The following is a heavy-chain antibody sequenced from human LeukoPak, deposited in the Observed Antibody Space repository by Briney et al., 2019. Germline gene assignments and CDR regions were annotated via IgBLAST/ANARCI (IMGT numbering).Heavy chain of an antibody. CDR2: INPNSGGT. D-gene: IGHD3-22*01. J-gene: IGHJ4*02. CDR1: GYTFTGYY. V-gene: IGHV1-2*02. CDR3: AGGPDSSGYYYGY. Sequence: ASVKVSCKASGYTFTGYYMHWVRQAPGQGLEWMGWINPNSGGTNYAQKFQGRVTMTRDTSISTAYMELSRLRSDDTAVYYCAGGPDSSGYYYGYWGQGTLVTVSS.